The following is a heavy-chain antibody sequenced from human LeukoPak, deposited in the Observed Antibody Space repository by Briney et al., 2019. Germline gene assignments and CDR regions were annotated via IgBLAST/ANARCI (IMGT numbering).Heavy chain of an antibody. CDR2: IYSGGNT. CDR1: GFTFSSYA. CDR3: ARENSGSLDY. V-gene: IGHV3-66*02. Sequence: GGSLRLSCAASGFTFSSYAMNWVRQAPGKGLEWVSVIYSGGNTYYADSVKGRFTISRDNSKNTLYLQMNSLRVEDTAAYYCARENSGSLDYWGQGTLVTVSS. J-gene: IGHJ4*02. D-gene: IGHD1-26*01.